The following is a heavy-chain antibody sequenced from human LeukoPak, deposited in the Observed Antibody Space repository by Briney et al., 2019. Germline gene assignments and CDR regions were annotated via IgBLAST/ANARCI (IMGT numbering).Heavy chain of an antibody. CDR1: GFTFSSSP. D-gene: IGHD6-13*01. V-gene: IGHV3-23*01. CDR3: AKVSQWGNSRWYEGD. Sequence: GGSLRLSCAASGFTFSSSPMSWVRQAPGKGLDWVSSISADGPTYYADSVKGRFTISRDDSKNTLYLQMNSLRGEDTAVYYCAKVSQWGNSRWYEGDWGQGTLVTVSS. CDR2: ISADGPT. J-gene: IGHJ4*02.